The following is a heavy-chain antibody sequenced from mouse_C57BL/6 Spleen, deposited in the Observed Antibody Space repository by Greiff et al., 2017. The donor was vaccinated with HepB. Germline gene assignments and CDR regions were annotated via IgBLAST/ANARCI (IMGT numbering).Heavy chain of an antibody. V-gene: IGHV1-4*01. CDR2: INPSSGYT. CDR3: ARKVGGSIDY. Sequence: VQLQQSGAELARPGASVKMSCKASGYTFTSYTMHWVKQRPGQGLEWIGYINPSSGYTKYNQKFKDKATLTADKSSSTAYMQLSSLTSEYSAVYYCARKVGGSIDYWGQGTSVTVSS. J-gene: IGHJ4*01. D-gene: IGHD1-1*02. CDR1: GYTFTSYT.